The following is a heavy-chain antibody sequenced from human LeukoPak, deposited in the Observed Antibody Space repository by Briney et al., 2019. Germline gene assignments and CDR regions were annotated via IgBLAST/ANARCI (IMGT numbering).Heavy chain of an antibody. V-gene: IGHV3-66*01. D-gene: IGHD2-21*02. CDR1: GFSASNYY. J-gene: IGHJ4*02. Sequence: GGSLRLSCAASGFSASNYYMSWVRQPPGKGLEWVSVMYTGGGRYYGDSVKGRFTISRDNSKNTVFLQMNSLRVEDTALYYCTRGQSYCGADCYSDWGQGTLVTVSS. CDR2: MYTGGGR. CDR3: TRGQSYCGADCYSD.